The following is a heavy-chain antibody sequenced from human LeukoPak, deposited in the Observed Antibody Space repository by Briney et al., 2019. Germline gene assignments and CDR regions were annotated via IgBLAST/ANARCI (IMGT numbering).Heavy chain of an antibody. J-gene: IGHJ5*02. D-gene: IGHD6-6*01. CDR3: ARERKGMAARPKNWFDP. CDR1: GYTFTSYY. CDR2: INPSGGST. Sequence: ASVKVSCKASGYTFTSYYMHWVRQAPGQGLEWMGIINPSGGSTSYAQKFQGRVTTTRDTSTSTVYMELSSLRSEDTAVYYCARERKGMAARPKNWFDPWGQGTLVTVSS. V-gene: IGHV1-46*01.